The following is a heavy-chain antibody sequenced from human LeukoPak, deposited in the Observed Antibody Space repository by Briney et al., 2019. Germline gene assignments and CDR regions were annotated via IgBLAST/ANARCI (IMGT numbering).Heavy chain of an antibody. V-gene: IGHV3-30-3*01. J-gene: IGHJ5*02. CDR1: GFTFSSYA. Sequence: GRSLRLSCAASGFTFSSYAMHWVRQAPGKGLEWVAVISYDGSNKYYADSVKGRFTISRDNSKNTLYLQMNSLRAEDTAVYYCARGQAIPYNWFDPWGQGTLVTVSS. D-gene: IGHD2-21*01. CDR2: ISYDGSNK. CDR3: ARGQAIPYNWFDP.